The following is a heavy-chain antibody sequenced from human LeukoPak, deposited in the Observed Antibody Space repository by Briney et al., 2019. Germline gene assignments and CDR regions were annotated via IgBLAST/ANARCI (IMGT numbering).Heavy chain of an antibody. J-gene: IGHJ4*02. CDR3: AKSDSSGYYLFDY. V-gene: IGHV3-23*01. CDR1: GFTFSSYA. Sequence: PGGSLRLSCAASGFTFSSYAMSWVRQAPGKGLEWVSAISGSGGSTYYADSVKGRFTISRDNSKNTLYLQMNSLRAEDTAVYYRAKSDSSGYYLFDYWGQGTLVTVSS. CDR2: ISGSGGST. D-gene: IGHD3-22*01.